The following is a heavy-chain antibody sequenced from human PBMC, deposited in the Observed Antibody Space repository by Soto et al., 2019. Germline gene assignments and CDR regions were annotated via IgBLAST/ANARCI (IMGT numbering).Heavy chain of an antibody. CDR1: GGSISSYY. V-gene: IGHV4-59*01. CDR2: IYYSGST. D-gene: IGHD3-10*01. J-gene: IGHJ4*02. CDR3: ARELRPDYYGSGSYDY. Sequence: SETLSLTCTVSGGSISSYYWSWIRQPPGKGLEWIGYIYYSGSTNYNPSLKSRVTISVDTSKNQFSLKLSSVTAADTAVYYCARELRPDYYGSGSYDYWGQGTLVTVSS.